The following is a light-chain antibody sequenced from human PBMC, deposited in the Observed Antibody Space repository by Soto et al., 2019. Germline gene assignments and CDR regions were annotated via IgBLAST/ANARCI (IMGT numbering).Light chain of an antibody. CDR2: EVS. J-gene: IGLJ1*01. Sequence: QSALTQSASVSGSPGQSITISCTGTSSDIGAYNYVSWYQQHPGKSPKLMIYEVSNRTSGVSNRFSGSKSSITASLTISGLQDEDEADYYCSSYTGSSTPHVFGTGTKVTVL. CDR3: SSYTGSSTPHV. V-gene: IGLV2-14*01. CDR1: SSDIGAYNY.